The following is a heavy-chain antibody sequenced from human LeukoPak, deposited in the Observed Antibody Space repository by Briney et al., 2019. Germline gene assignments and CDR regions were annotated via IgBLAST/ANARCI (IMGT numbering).Heavy chain of an antibody. J-gene: IGHJ4*02. Sequence: GGSLRLSCAASGFTFSSYAMSWVRQAPGKGLEWVSAISGSGGSTYYADSVKGRFTISRDNAKNSLYLQTNSLRAEDTAVYYCAAHHSPTAASDYWGQGTLVTVSS. CDR3: AAHHSPTAASDY. CDR1: GFTFSSYA. V-gene: IGHV3-23*01. CDR2: ISGSGGST. D-gene: IGHD2-2*01.